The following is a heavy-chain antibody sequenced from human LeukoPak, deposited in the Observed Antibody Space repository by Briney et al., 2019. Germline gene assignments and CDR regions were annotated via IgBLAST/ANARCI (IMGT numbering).Heavy chain of an antibody. CDR1: GGSITSDTYY. CDR2: ISNIGST. D-gene: IGHD4-23*01. J-gene: IGHJ3*02. CDR3: ARDLFVVTRRDAFDI. V-gene: IGHV4-61*09. Sequence: SETLSLTCTVSGGSITSDTYYWNWIRQPAGKGLEWIGHISNIGSTNYNPSLKSRVTISIDTSKNQFSLKLSSVTAADTAVYYCARDLFVVTRRDAFDIWGQGTMVTVSS.